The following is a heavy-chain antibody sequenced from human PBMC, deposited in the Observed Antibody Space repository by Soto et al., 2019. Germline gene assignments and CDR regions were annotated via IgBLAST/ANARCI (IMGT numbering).Heavy chain of an antibody. CDR3: ATTRRTTGDFSDY. D-gene: IGHD4-17*01. J-gene: IGHJ4*02. Sequence: ASVKLSCKASGYTFTSYGISWVRQTPGQGLEWMGWISAYNGNTNYAQKLQGRVTMTTDTSTSTAYMELRSLRSDDTAVYYCATTRRTTGDFSDYWGQGTLVTVSS. CDR2: ISAYNGNT. CDR1: GYTFTSYG. V-gene: IGHV1-18*01.